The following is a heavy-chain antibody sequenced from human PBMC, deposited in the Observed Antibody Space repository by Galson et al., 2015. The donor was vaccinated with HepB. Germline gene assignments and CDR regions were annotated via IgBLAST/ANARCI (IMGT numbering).Heavy chain of an antibody. D-gene: IGHD4-23*01. J-gene: IGHJ3*02. Sequence: LSLTCTVSGGSISSGDYYWSWIRQPPGKGLEWIGYIYYSGSTYYNPSLKSRVTISVDTSKNQFSLKLSSVTAADTAVYYCARMTTVALDAFDIWGQGTMVTVSS. CDR2: IYYSGST. CDR1: GGSISSGDYY. V-gene: IGHV4-30-4*01. CDR3: ARMTTVALDAFDI.